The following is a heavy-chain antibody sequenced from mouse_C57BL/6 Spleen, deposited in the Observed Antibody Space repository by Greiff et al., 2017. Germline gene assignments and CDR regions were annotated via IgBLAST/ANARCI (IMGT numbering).Heavy chain of an antibody. V-gene: IGHV1-42*01. D-gene: IGHD2-1*01. Sequence: VQLKQSGPELVKPGASVKISCKASGYSFTGYYMNWVKQSPEKSLEWIGEINPSTGGTTYNQKFKAKATLTVDKSSSTAYMQLKSLTSEDSAVYYCARRENYYGNYGLAYWGQGTLVTVSA. CDR3: ARRENYYGNYGLAY. CDR2: INPSTGGT. J-gene: IGHJ3*01. CDR1: GYSFTGYY.